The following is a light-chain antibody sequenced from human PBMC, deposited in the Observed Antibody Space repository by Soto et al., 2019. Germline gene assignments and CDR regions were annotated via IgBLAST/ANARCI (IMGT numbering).Light chain of an antibody. J-gene: IGLJ2*01. CDR1: NSDVGSYNL. V-gene: IGLV2-23*01. CDR2: EGN. Sequence: QSALTQPASVSGSPGQSITISCTGSNSDVGSYNLVSWYQHHPGKAPKLIIYEGNKRPSGVSNRFSGSKSGNTASLTISGLQAEDEADYYCCSYGGHVVFGGGTKLTVL. CDR3: CSYGGHVV.